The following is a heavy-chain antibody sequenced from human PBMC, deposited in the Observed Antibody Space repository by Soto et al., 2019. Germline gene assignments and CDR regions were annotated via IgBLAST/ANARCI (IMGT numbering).Heavy chain of an antibody. CDR2: ISWNSGSI. V-gene: IGHV3-9*01. Sequence: EVQLVESGGGLVQPGRSLRLSCAASGFTFDDYVMHWVRQAPGKGLEWVSGISWNSGSIGYADSVKGRFTISRDNAKNSLYLQMNSLRAEDTALYYCAKVEGIAAGVLDYFDYWGQGTLVTVSS. CDR1: GFTFDDYV. CDR3: AKVEGIAAGVLDYFDY. D-gene: IGHD6-13*01. J-gene: IGHJ4*02.